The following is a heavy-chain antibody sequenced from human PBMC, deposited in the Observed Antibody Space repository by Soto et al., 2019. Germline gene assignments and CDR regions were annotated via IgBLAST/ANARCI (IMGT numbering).Heavy chain of an antibody. Sequence: GGSLRLSCAASGFPSSTYWMTWVRQAPGKGLQWVGNIKEDGNERNYVESVKGRFTISRDNAKKSLFLQMNRLRPEDTAVYYCAGLGPRGDYWGQGTPVTVSS. CDR3: AGLGPRGDY. D-gene: IGHD3-16*01. CDR1: GFPSSTYW. J-gene: IGHJ4*02. V-gene: IGHV3-7*01. CDR2: IKEDGNER.